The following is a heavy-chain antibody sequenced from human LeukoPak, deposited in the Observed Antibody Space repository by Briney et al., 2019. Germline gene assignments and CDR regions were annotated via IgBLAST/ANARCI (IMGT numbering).Heavy chain of an antibody. D-gene: IGHD2-2*03. CDR3: AKGSGYCSSTSCYAYAFDI. J-gene: IGHJ3*02. V-gene: IGHV3-30*18. CDR1: GFTFSSDV. Sequence: GGALILSCAASGFTFSSDVRHSGPQAPGKVLEWVAVISYDGSNKYYADYVKGRFTISRDNSKNTLYLQMNSLRAEDTAVYYCAKGSGYCSSTSCYAYAFDIWGQGTMVTVSS. CDR2: ISYDGSNK.